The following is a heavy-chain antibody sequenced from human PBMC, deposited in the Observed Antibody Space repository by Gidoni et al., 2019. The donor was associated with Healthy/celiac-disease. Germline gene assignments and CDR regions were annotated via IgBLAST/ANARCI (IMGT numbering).Heavy chain of an antibody. CDR1: GYTFTSYG. D-gene: IGHD3-9*01. CDR3: ARDFGSDFELILTGYYRPLDS. Sequence: QVQLVQSGSEVKKPEASVTVSCTASGYTFTSYGISWVRQAPGQGLEWMGWISAYNGNTNDAQKLQGRVTMTTDTSTSRAYMELRSLRSDDTDVYYCARDFGSDFELILTGYYRPLDSWGQGTLVTVSS. J-gene: IGHJ4*02. V-gene: IGHV1-18*01. CDR2: ISAYNGNT.